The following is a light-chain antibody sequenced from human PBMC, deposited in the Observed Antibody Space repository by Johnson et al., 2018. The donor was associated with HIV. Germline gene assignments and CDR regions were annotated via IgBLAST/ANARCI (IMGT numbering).Light chain of an antibody. V-gene: IGLV1-51*01. CDR1: SSNIGNNY. J-gene: IGLJ1*01. CDR2: DNN. Sequence: QSVLTQPPSVSAAPGQKVTISCSGSSSNIGNNYVSWYQQLPGTAPKLLIYDNNKRPSGIPDRFSGSKSGTSATLGITGLQTGDEADYYCGTWDRILGAYVFGTGTKVTVL. CDR3: GTWDRILGAYV.